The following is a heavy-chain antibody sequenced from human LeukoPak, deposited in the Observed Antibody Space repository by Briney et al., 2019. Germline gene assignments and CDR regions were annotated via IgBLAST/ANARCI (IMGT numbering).Heavy chain of an antibody. CDR1: GGSISSYY. D-gene: IGHD6-13*01. Sequence: SETLSLTCTVSGGSISSYYWSWIRQPAGKGLGWIGRIYTSGSTNYNPSLKSRVTISVDKSKNQFSLKLSSVTAADTAVYYCARMGRGSSWLLFDLWGRGTLVTVSS. CDR3: ARMGRGSSWLLFDL. V-gene: IGHV4-4*07. J-gene: IGHJ2*01. CDR2: IYTSGST.